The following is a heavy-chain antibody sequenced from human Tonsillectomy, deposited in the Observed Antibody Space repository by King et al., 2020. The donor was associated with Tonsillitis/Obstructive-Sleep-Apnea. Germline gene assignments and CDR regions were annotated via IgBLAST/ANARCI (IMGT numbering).Heavy chain of an antibody. CDR2: IIPMFGIA. CDR1: GGTFSSYA. V-gene: IGHV1-69*09. D-gene: IGHD3-22*01. CDR3: ARDSEDSSGYYYIDY. J-gene: IGHJ4*02. Sequence: VQLVESGAEVKKPGSSVKVSCKASGGTFSSYAISWVRQAPGQGLEWMGRIIPMFGIANYAQKFQGRVTITADKSTSTAYMELSSLRSEDTAVYYCARDSEDSSGYYYIDYWGQGPLVTVSS.